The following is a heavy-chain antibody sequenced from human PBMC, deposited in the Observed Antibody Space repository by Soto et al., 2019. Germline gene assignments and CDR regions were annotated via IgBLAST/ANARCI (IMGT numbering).Heavy chain of an antibody. D-gene: IGHD3-22*01. Sequence: EVQLLESGGGLVQPGGSLRLSCAASGFAFRSYAMSWVRQAPGKGLXXXXAXXSGGNTSYVDSVKGRFTISRDNSGKALYLQMNSLRAEDTALYYCAKGGFYDSLGWLDLWGQGTLVTVSS. J-gene: IGHJ5*02. CDR3: AKGGFYDSLGWLDL. CDR1: GFAFRSYA. CDR2: XXSGGNT. V-gene: IGHV3-23*05.